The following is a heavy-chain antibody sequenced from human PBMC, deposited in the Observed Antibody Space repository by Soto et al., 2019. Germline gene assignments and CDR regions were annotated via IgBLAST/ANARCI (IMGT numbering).Heavy chain of an antibody. CDR2: TSSFGTT. J-gene: IGHJ4*02. Sequence: QVQLQESGPGLVKPSQTLSLICSVSGGSIKSVDYYWSWIRQTPGKGLEWIGYTSSFGTTDYIPSLKSRVTMSLDTSKNQFSLKLTSVTAADTAVYDCARVQRDTAVGHFDYWGPGALVIVSA. CDR3: ARVQRDTAVGHFDY. CDR1: GGSIKSVDYY. V-gene: IGHV4-30-4*01. D-gene: IGHD5-18*01.